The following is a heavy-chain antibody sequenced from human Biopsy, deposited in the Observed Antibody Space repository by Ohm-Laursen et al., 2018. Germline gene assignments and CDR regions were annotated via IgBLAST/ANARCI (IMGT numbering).Heavy chain of an antibody. V-gene: IGHV4-59*02. J-gene: IGHJ4*02. CDR2: IYYSGST. Sequence: GTLSLTCPVSGGSVNSYSWSWIRQPPGKGLEWIGYIYYSGSTNYNPSLKSRVTISVDRSKNHFSLELSSVTAADTAVYYCARVGAGAPSIDYFDYWGQGALVTVSS. D-gene: IGHD1-26*01. CDR3: ARVGAGAPSIDYFDY. CDR1: GGSVNSYS.